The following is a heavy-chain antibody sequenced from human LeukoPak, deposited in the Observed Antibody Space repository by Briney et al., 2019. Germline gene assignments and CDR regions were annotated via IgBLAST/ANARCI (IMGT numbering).Heavy chain of an antibody. J-gene: IGHJ4*02. CDR2: MNPNSGNT. Sequence: ASVKVSCKASGYTFTSYDINWVRQATGQGLEWMGWMNPNSGNTGYAQKFQGRVTITRNTSISTAYMELSSLRSDDTAVYYCARDLGMVALHPRVDYWGQGTLVTVSS. V-gene: IGHV1-8*03. CDR1: GYTFTSYD. D-gene: IGHD2-15*01. CDR3: ARDLGMVALHPRVDY.